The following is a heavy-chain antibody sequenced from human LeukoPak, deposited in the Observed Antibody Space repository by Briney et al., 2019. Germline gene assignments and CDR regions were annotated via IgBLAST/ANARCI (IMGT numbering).Heavy chain of an antibody. V-gene: IGHV1-2*06. CDR2: INPNSGGT. CDR3: ASEHYDFWSGYDPKYYYGMDV. J-gene: IGHJ6*02. D-gene: IGHD3-3*01. Sequence: ASVKVSCKASGYTFTGHYMHWVRQAPGQGLEWMGRINPNSGGTNYAQKFQGRVTMTRDTSISTAYMELSRLRSDDTAVYYCASEHYDFWSGYDPKYYYGMDVWGQGTTVTVSS. CDR1: GYTFTGHY.